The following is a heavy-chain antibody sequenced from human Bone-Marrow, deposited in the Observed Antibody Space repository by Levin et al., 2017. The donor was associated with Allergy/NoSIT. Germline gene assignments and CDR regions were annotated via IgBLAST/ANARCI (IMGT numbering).Heavy chain of an antibody. J-gene: IGHJ3*02. D-gene: IGHD3-10*01. CDR3: AIYGSGNDYSAFDI. CDR1: GFTVSSNH. CDR2: IYSGGRG. Sequence: GGSLRLSCAASGFTVSSNHMSWVRQAPGKGLEWVSLIYSGGRGYYADSVRGRFTISRDNSKNTLYLQLNSLRAEDTAVYYCAIYGSGNDYSAFDIWGQVTMVTVSS. V-gene: IGHV3-53*01.